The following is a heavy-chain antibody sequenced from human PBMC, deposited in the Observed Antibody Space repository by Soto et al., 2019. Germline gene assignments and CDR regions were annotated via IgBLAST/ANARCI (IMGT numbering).Heavy chain of an antibody. D-gene: IGHD2-2*01. J-gene: IGHJ6*02. Sequence: ASVKVSCKASGYTFTSYGISWVRQAPGQGLEWMGWISAYNGNTNYAQNFQGRVTITADESTRTASMELSSLRSDDTAVYYCARERSVGYCITTTCPKPFYHYAMDVWGQGTTVTVSS. CDR3: ARERSVGYCITTTCPKPFYHYAMDV. V-gene: IGHV1-18*01. CDR2: ISAYNGNT. CDR1: GYTFTSYG.